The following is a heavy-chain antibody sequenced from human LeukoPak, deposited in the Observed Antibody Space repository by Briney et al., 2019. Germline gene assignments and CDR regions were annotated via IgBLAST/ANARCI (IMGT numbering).Heavy chain of an antibody. V-gene: IGHV3-21*01. CDR1: GFTFSSYS. CDR2: ISSSSSYI. CDR3: ARAITNYGYIFDY. D-gene: IGHD5-18*01. J-gene: IGHJ4*02. Sequence: GGSLRLSCAASGFTFSSYSMNWVRQAPGKGLEWVSSISSSSSYIYYADSVKGRFTISRDNAKNSLYLQMNSLRAEDTAVCYCARAITNYGYIFDYWGQGTLVTVSS.